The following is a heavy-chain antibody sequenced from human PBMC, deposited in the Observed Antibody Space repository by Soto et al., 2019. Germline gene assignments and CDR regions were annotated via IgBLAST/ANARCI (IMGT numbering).Heavy chain of an antibody. CDR1: GDTFNFYT. CDR3: ATSYGSGSQAFDY. J-gene: IGHJ4*02. Sequence: QVHLVQSGAELKKPGSSVRVSCKASGDTFNFYTINWVRQAPGLGLDWMGRTNPILSMSNSALKFQGRLSISADKSTSTTYMDLRSLRSDDTAVYYCATSYGSGSQAFDYWGQGALVTVSS. D-gene: IGHD3-10*01. V-gene: IGHV1-69*02. CDR2: TNPILSMS.